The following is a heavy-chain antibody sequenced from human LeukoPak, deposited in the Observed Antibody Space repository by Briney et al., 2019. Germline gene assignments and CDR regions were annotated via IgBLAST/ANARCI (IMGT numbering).Heavy chain of an antibody. D-gene: IGHD6-6*01. CDR2: ISTVNGHT. CDR1: GYTFSSYT. J-gene: IGHJ5*02. Sequence: ASVKVSCKATGYTFSSYTMHWVRQAPGQRLEWMGWISTVNGHTKYSQKFQDRVTITMDTSASTAYVDLSSLTSEDTAVYYCARVHSSSNWFDPWGQGTLVTVSS. CDR3: ARVHSSSNWFDP. V-gene: IGHV1-3*04.